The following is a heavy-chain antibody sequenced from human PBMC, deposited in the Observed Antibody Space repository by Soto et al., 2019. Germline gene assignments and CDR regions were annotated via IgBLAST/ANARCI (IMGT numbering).Heavy chain of an antibody. Sequence: VASVKVSCKASGGTFSSYAISWVRQAPGQGLEWMGGIIPIFGTANYAQKFQGRVTITADESTSTAYMELSSLRSEDTAVYYCARDGESPGGMDVWGQGTTVTVSS. V-gene: IGHV1-69*13. J-gene: IGHJ6*02. CDR1: GGTFSSYA. D-gene: IGHD7-27*01. CDR2: IIPIFGTA. CDR3: ARDGESPGGMDV.